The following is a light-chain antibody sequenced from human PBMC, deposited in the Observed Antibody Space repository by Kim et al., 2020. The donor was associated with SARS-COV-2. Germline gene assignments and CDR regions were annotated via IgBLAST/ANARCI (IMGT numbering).Light chain of an antibody. Sequence: EIVLTQSPGTLSLSPGERATLSCRASQTVTSNYLAWYQQKPGQAPRVLIYAASSRATGIPDRFSGSGSGTDFTLTISRLEPEDFAVYYCQQYAYLWTFGQGTKVDIK. V-gene: IGKV3-20*01. J-gene: IGKJ1*01. CDR3: QQYAYLWT. CDR2: AAS. CDR1: QTVTSNY.